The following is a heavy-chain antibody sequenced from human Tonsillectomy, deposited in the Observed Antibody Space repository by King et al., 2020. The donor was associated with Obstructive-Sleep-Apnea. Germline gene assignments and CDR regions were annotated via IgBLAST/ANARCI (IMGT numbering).Heavy chain of an antibody. CDR3: ARDGRVEWFGETLFDY. V-gene: IGHV4-39*07. D-gene: IGHD3-10*01. Sequence: QLQESGPGLVKPSETLSLICSVSGGSISSSTDYWGWIRQPPGKGLEWIGSVYYRGTTYYSPSLKSRVSVSLDTSKNQFSLKLSSVTAADTAVYYCARDGRVEWFGETLFDYWGQGMLVTVSS. J-gene: IGHJ4*02. CDR1: GGSISSSTDY. CDR2: VYYRGTT.